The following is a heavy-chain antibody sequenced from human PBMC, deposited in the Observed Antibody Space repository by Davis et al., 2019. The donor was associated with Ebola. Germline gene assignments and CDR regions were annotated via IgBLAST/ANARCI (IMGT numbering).Heavy chain of an antibody. Sequence: SETLSLTCAVSGGFVSSGGYSWSWIRQPPGKGLEWIGYYYYTGSTYYNPSLKSRVTISVDTSKNQFSLKLSSVTAADTAVYYCARDRALTLNWFDPWGQGTLVTVSS. CDR1: GGFVSSGGYS. D-gene: IGHD3-10*01. CDR2: YYYTGST. J-gene: IGHJ5*02. V-gene: IGHV4-30-4*07. CDR3: ARDRALTLNWFDP.